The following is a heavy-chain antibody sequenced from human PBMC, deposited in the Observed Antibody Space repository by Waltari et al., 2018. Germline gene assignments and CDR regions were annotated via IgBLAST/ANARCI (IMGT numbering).Heavy chain of an antibody. CDR2: IYSGGST. J-gene: IGHJ4*02. CDR3: ARELHSGSYCN. Sequence: EVQLVESGGGLIQPGGSLRLSCAASGFTVRSNSMSWVRQAPGKGLEWVSVIYSGGSTYYADSVKGRFTISRDNSKNTLYLQMNSLRAEDTAVYYCARELHSGSYCNWGQGTLVTVSS. CDR1: GFTVRSNS. D-gene: IGHD1-26*01. V-gene: IGHV3-53*01.